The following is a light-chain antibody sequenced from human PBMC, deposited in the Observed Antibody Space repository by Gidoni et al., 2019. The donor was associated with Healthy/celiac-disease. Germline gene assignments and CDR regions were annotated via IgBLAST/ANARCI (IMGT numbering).Light chain of an antibody. CDR1: QSISSY. V-gene: IGKV1-39*01. CDR2: AAS. Sequence: IHMTQPPSSLSASVGDRVTITCRASQSISSYLNWYQQKPGKAPKLLIYAASSLQSGVPSRFSGSGSRTDFTLTISSLQPEDFATYYCQQSYSTPWTFGQXTKVEIK. J-gene: IGKJ1*01. CDR3: QQSYSTPWT.